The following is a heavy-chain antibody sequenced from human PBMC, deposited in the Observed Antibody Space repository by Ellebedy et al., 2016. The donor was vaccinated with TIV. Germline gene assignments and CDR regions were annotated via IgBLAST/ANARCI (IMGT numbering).Heavy chain of an antibody. D-gene: IGHD2-21*02. V-gene: IGHV3-30*03. CDR3: ARDSRGRTFFGDLDH. CDR1: RFTFSSHG. Sequence: GGSLRLSXAASRFTFSSHGMHWVRQAPGKGLEWVALISNDGDQQYYVDSVKGRFIISRDNSKNTLDLQMNSLRPEDTAVYYCARDSRGRTFFGDLDHWGQGTLVTVSS. CDR2: ISNDGDQQ. J-gene: IGHJ4*02.